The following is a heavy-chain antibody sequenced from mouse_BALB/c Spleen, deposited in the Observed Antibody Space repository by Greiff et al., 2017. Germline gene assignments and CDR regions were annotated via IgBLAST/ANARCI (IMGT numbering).Heavy chain of an antibody. V-gene: IGHV1S56*01. CDR2: IYPGNVNT. D-gene: IGHD1-1*01. CDR1: GYTFTSYY. CDR3: ARSYYGSSYEYFDY. Sequence: QVQLKQSGPELVKPGASVRISCKASGYTFTSYYIHWVKQRPGQGLEWIGWIYPGNVNTKYNEKFKGKATLTADKSSSTAYMQLSSLTSEDSAVYFCARSYYGSSYEYFDYGGQGTTLTVSS. J-gene: IGHJ2*01.